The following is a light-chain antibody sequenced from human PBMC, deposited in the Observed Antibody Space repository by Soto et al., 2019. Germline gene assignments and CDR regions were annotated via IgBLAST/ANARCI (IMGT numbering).Light chain of an antibody. J-gene: IGKJ1*01. CDR3: QQYNSYWT. CDR2: DAS. Sequence: DIHMTQSPSTLSASVGDRVTITYRASQSISSWLAWYQQKPGKAPKLLIYDASSLESGVPSRFSGSGSGTEFTLTISSLQPDDFATYYCQQYNSYWTFGQGTKVDIK. V-gene: IGKV1-5*01. CDR1: QSISSW.